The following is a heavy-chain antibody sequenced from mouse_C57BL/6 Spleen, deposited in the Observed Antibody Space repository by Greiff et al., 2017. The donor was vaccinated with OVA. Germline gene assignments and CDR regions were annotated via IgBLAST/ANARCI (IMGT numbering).Heavy chain of an antibody. CDR3: TTRYYGSRYYFDY. CDR2: IDPENGDT. CDR1: GFNIKDDY. Sequence: VQLQQSGAELVRPGASVKLSCTASGFNIKDDYMHWVKQRPEQGLEWIGWIDPENGDTEYASKFQGKATITAETSSNTAYLQLSSLTSEDTAVYYCTTRYYGSRYYFDYWGQGTTLTVSS. D-gene: IGHD1-1*01. V-gene: IGHV14-4*01. J-gene: IGHJ2*01.